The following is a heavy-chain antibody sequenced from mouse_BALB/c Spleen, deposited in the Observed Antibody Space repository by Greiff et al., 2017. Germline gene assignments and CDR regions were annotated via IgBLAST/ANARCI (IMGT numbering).Heavy chain of an antibody. J-gene: IGHJ1*01. V-gene: IGHV2-2*02. Sequence: VQVVESGPGLVQPSQSLSITCTVSGFSLTSYGVHWVRQSPGKGLEWLGVIWSGGSTDYNAAFISRLSISKDNSKSQVFFKMNSLQANDTAIYYCARNFDYDENFDGWGAGTTVTVSS. CDR2: IWSGGST. D-gene: IGHD2-4*01. CDR3: ARNFDYDENFDG. CDR1: GFSLTSYG.